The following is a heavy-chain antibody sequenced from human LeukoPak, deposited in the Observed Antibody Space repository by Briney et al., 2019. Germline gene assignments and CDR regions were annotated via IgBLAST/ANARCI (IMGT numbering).Heavy chain of an antibody. CDR3: ASNTGTVFDY. J-gene: IGHJ4*02. CDR1: GGSISSYY. Sequence: PSETLSLTCTVSGGSISSYYWSWIRQSPGKGLEWIGYVYYSGSTEYNPSLRSRVTISLEMSKHQFSLNLTSVTAADTAVYYCASNTGTVFDYWGQGARVTVSS. CDR2: VYYSGST. D-gene: IGHD1-7*01. V-gene: IGHV4-59*01.